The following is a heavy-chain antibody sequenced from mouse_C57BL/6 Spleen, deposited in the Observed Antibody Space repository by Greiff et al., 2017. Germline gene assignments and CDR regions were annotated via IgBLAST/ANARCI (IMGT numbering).Heavy chain of an antibody. J-gene: IGHJ1*03. CDR2: IDPENGDT. CDR3: TTRYEGYWYFDV. D-gene: IGHD2-3*01. V-gene: IGHV14-4*01. CDR1: GFNIKDDY. Sequence: EVQLVESGAELVRPGASVKLSCTASGFNIKDDYMHWVKQRPEQGLEWIGWIDPENGDTEYASKFQGKATITADTSSNTAYLQLSSLTSEDTAVYYCTTRYEGYWYFDVWGTGTTVTVSS.